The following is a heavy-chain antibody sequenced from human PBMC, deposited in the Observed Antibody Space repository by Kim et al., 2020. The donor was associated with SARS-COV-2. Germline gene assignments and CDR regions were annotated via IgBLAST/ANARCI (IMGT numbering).Heavy chain of an antibody. CDR1: GGSISSSSYY. CDR3: ARGGYDILTGYPPHWFDP. Sequence: SETLSLTCTVSGGSISSSSYYWGWIRQPPGKGLEWIGSIYYSGSTYYNPSLKSRVTISVDTSKNQFSLKLSSVTAADTAVYYCARGGYDILTGYPPHWFDPWGQGTLVTVSS. J-gene: IGHJ5*02. D-gene: IGHD3-9*01. CDR2: IYYSGST. V-gene: IGHV4-39*07.